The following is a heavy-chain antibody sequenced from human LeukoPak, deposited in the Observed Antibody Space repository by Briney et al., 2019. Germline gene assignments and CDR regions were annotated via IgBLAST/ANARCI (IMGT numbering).Heavy chain of an antibody. J-gene: IGHJ4*02. CDR1: GGSFSGYY. Sequence: PSETLSLTCAVYGGSFSGYYWSWIRQPPGKGLEWIGEINHSGSTNYNPSLKSRVTISVDTSKNQFSLKLSSVTAADTAVYYCARSNLGYCSSTCCPDRNFDYWGQGTLVTVSS. CDR2: INHSGST. CDR3: ARSNLGYCSSTCCPDRNFDY. D-gene: IGHD2-2*01. V-gene: IGHV4-34*01.